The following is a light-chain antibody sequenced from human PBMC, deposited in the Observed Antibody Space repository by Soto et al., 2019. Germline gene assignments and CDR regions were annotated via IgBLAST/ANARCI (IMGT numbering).Light chain of an antibody. Sequence: IVMTQSPATLCVSPWERATLSCRASQSVSINLAWYQQKPGQVPRLLIYAASTRATGIPARFSGSGSETEFTLTISSLQAEDFAVYYCHQYHNWPWTFGQGTKVDIK. J-gene: IGKJ1*01. CDR2: AAS. V-gene: IGKV3-15*01. CDR1: QSVSIN. CDR3: HQYHNWPWT.